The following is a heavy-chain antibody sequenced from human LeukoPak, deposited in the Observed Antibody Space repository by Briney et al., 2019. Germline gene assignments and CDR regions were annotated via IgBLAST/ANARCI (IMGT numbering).Heavy chain of an antibody. J-gene: IGHJ6*02. CDR2: INTNTGNP. Sequence: ASVKVSCKASGYTFTTYAMNWVRQAPGQGLEWLGRINTNTGNPTYAQGFTGRFVFSLDTSVSTAYLHISSLKAEDTAVYYCARDKESSSWSPICYYGMDVWGQGTTVTVSS. CDR1: GYTFTTYA. CDR3: ARDKESSSWSPICYYGMDV. V-gene: IGHV7-4-1*02. D-gene: IGHD6-13*01.